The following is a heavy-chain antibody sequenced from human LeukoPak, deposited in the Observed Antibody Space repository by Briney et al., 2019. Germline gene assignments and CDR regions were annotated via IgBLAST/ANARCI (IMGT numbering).Heavy chain of an antibody. CDR2: ISSSGNTI. V-gene: IGHV3-48*03. CDR3: AREGDYGGSYYYGMDV. Sequence: PGGSLRLSCAASGFTFSSYEMNWVRQAPGKGLEWVSYISSSGNTIYYADSVKGRFTISRDNAKNSLYLQMNSLRAEDTAVYYCAREGDYGGSYYYGMDVWGQGTTVTVSS. D-gene: IGHD4-17*01. CDR1: GFTFSSYE. J-gene: IGHJ6*02.